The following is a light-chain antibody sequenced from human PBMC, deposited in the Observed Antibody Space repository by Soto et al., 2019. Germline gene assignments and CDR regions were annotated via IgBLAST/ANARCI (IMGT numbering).Light chain of an antibody. J-gene: IGLJ1*01. V-gene: IGLV2-14*01. Sequence: QSALTQPASVSGSPGQSITISCTGTSSDVGGYNYVSWYQQHPGKAPKLMIYEVSNRPSWVSNRFSGSKSGNTASLTISGLQAEDEADYYCSSYTSSSTPYVFGPGTKVTVL. CDR3: SSYTSSSTPYV. CDR1: SSDVGGYNY. CDR2: EVS.